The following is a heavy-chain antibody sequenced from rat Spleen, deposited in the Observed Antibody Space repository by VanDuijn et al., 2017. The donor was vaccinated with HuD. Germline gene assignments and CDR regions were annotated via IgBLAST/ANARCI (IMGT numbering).Heavy chain of an antibody. CDR2: ISSGGGNT. V-gene: IGHV5-25*01. Sequence: EVQLVESGGGLVQPGRSLQLSCAASGFTFNNYDMAWVRQAPTKGLEWVASISSGGGNTYYRDSVRGRFTISRDNAKSTLYLQMDSLRSEDTATYYCTRDTVGYFDYWGQGVMVTVSS. J-gene: IGHJ2*01. CDR3: TRDTVGYFDY. D-gene: IGHD2-1*01. CDR1: GFTFNNYD.